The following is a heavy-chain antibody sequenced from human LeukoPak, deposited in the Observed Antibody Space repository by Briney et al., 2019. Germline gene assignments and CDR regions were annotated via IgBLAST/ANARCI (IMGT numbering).Heavy chain of an antibody. CDR1: GYSFTSYW. CDR3: ARQAMVRRYYYYMDV. Sequence: GESLKISCKGSGYSFTSYWIGWVRQMPGKGLEWMGIIYPGDSDTRYGPSFQGQVTISADKSISTAYLQWSSLKASDTAMYYCARQAMVRRYYYYMDVWGKGTTVTISS. D-gene: IGHD3-10*01. J-gene: IGHJ6*03. CDR2: IYPGDSDT. V-gene: IGHV5-51*01.